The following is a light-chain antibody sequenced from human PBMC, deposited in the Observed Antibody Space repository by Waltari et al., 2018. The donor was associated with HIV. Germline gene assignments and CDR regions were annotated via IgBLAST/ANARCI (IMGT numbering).Light chain of an antibody. J-gene: IGKJ1*01. CDR2: AAS. CDR1: QSISNN. Sequence: DIQMTQSPSSLSASVGDRVTITCRASQSISNNLNWYQQKPGKAPNLLIYAASSLERRVPSRFSGSGSGTEFTLTISSLQYEDFATYHCQQSYSSPGTFGQGTKVEI. V-gene: IGKV1-39*01. CDR3: QQSYSSPGT.